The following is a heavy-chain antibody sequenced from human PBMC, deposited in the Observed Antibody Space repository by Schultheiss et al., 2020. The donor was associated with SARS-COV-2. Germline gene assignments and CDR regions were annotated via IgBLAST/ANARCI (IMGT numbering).Heavy chain of an antibody. CDR2: ISSSSSYI. Sequence: GGSLRLSCAASGFTFSSYSMNWVRQAPGKGLEWVSSISSSSSYIYYADSVKGRFTISRDNAKNSLYLQMNSLRAEDTAVYYCAKMYGDYVDAFDIWGQGTMVTVSS. CDR3: AKMYGDYVDAFDI. D-gene: IGHD4-17*01. V-gene: IGHV3-21*01. CDR1: GFTFSSYS. J-gene: IGHJ3*02.